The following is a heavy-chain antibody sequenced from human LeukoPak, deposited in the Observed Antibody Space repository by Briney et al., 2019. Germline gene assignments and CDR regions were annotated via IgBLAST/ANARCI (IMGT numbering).Heavy chain of an antibody. Sequence: GGSLRLSCAASGFTFSSYSMNWVRQAPGKGLEWVSSISSSSSYIYYADSVKGRFTISRDNSKNTLYLQMNSLRAEDTAVYYCARDFQDGSGSYYNGVNYWGQGTLVTVSS. CDR2: ISSSSSYI. V-gene: IGHV3-21*01. D-gene: IGHD3-10*01. J-gene: IGHJ4*02. CDR1: GFTFSSYS. CDR3: ARDFQDGSGSYYNGVNY.